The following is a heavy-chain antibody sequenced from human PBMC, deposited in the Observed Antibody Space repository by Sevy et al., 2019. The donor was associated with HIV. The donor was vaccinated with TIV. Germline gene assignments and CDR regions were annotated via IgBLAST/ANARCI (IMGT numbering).Heavy chain of an antibody. D-gene: IGHD1-1*01. J-gene: IGHJ4*02. V-gene: IGHV3-23*01. CDR2: ISGSGGST. CDR1: GFTFSSYA. CDR3: AKDPTPFAWEPKLIDY. Sequence: GGSLRLSCAASGFTFSSYAMSWVRQAPGKGLEWVSAISGSGGSTCYADSVKGRFTISRDNSKNTLYLQMNSLRAEDTAVYYCAKDPTPFAWEPKLIDYWGQGTLVTVSS.